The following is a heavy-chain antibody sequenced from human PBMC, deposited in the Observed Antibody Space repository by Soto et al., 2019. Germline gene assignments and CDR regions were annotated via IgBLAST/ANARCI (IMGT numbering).Heavy chain of an antibody. Sequence: GASVKVSCKASGYNFTGYYMHWVRQAPGQGLEWMGWINPKRGGTRYAQRFQGRVTMTRDTSISTAYMELSRLQSDDTAVYYCARDGRGAGTFDYWGHGTLVTVSS. D-gene: IGHD1-1*01. CDR1: GYNFTGYY. V-gene: IGHV1-2*02. CDR2: INPKRGGT. CDR3: ARDGRGAGTFDY. J-gene: IGHJ4*01.